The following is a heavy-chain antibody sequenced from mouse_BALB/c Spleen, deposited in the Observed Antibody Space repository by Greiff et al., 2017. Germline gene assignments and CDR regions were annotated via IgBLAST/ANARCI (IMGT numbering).Heavy chain of an antibody. CDR1: GYSITSDYA. J-gene: IGHJ3*01. Sequence: VQLQQSGPGLVKPSQSLSLTCTVTGYSITSDYAWNWIRQFPGNKLEWMGYISYSGSTSYNPSLKSRISITRDTSKNQFFLQLNSVTTEDTATYYCAREVRRNAYWGQGTLVTVSA. CDR2: ISYSGST. V-gene: IGHV3-2*02. D-gene: IGHD2-14*01. CDR3: AREVRRNAY.